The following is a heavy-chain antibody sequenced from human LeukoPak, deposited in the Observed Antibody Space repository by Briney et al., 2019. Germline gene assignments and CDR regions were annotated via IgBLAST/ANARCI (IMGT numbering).Heavy chain of an antibody. D-gene: IGHD1-26*01. V-gene: IGHV1-58*01. CDR1: GFTFTSSA. CDR3: AADPGYGGNYYGMDV. Sequence: RASVKVSCKASGFTFTSSAVQWVRQARGQRLEWIGWIVVGSGNTNYAQKFQERVTITRDMSTSTAYMELSSLRSEDTAVYYCAADPGYGGNYYGMDVWGQGTTVTVSS. CDR2: IVVGSGNT. J-gene: IGHJ6*02.